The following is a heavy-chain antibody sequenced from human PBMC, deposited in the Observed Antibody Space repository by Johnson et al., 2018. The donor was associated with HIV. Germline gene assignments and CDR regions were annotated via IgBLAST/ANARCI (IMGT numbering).Heavy chain of an antibody. CDR1: GFTFSSYG. CDR2: IRYDGSNK. V-gene: IGHV3-30*02. D-gene: IGHD1-26*01. CDR3: AREGRLGSYLGGVAFDI. J-gene: IGHJ3*02. Sequence: QVQLVESGGGVVQPGGSLRLSCAASGFTFSSYGMHWVRQAPGKGLEWVAFIRYDGSNKYYADSVKGRFTISRDNSTNTLYLQMNSLRAEDTAVYYCAREGRLGSYLGGVAFDIWGQGTMVTVSS.